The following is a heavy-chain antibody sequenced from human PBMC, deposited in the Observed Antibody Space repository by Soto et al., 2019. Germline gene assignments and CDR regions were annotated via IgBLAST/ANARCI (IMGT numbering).Heavy chain of an antibody. CDR1: GFAFGDSS. V-gene: IGHV3-11*01. CDR3: APVAFGYHGRSAY. D-gene: IGHD6-25*01. J-gene: IGHJ4*02. Sequence: GGSLRLSCVASGFAFGDSSMNWIRQSPGKGLEWLSYIDNFGGTIYYEDPVTGRFTVSRDNAEYSHFLQMTTLRPEDTAMYFCAPVAFGYHGRSAYWGRGAKVTVSS. CDR2: IDNFGGTI.